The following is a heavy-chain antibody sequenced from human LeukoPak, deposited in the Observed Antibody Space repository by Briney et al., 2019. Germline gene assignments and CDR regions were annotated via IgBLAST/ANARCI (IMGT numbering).Heavy chain of an antibody. J-gene: IGHJ5*02. CDR3: AKRAGGFSYYNWFDP. D-gene: IGHD5-18*01. V-gene: IGHV4-39*07. CDR2: IYYSGTT. CDR1: GGSISSSPYY. Sequence: SETLSLTCTVSGGSISSSPYYWGWIRQPPGKGLEWIGSIYYSGTTHYNPSLECRVTISVDTSKNQFSLKLASVTAADTAIYYCAKRAGGFSYYNWFDPWGQGTLVTVSS.